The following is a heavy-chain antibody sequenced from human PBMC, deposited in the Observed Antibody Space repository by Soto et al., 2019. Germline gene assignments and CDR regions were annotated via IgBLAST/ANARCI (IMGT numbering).Heavy chain of an antibody. CDR3: ARHPLWFGERIDP. V-gene: IGHV4-59*08. CDR2: IYYSGST. CDR1: GGSISSYD. Sequence: SETLSLTCTVSGGSISSYDWSWIRQPPGKGLEWIGYIYYSGSTNYNPSLKSRVTISVDTSKNQFSLKLSSVTAADTAVYYCARHPLWFGERIDPWGQGTLVTVSS. J-gene: IGHJ5*02. D-gene: IGHD3-10*01.